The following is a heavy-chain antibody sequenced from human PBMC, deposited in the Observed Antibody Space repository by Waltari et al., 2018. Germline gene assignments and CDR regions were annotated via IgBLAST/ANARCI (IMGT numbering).Heavy chain of an antibody. J-gene: IGHJ4*02. V-gene: IGHV3-7*01. D-gene: IGHD6-25*01. CDR3: VTRVAAAG. CDR2: IREDGGDT. Sequence: EVQLVQSGGGLVHPGGSRGLACGTSVFDFETFWMSGVRQAPGKGLEWVANIREDGGDTYYLDSVKGRFTISRDNANNSLYLEMDSLTVEDTGVYYCVTRVAAAGWGQGTLVTVSS. CDR1: VFDFETFW.